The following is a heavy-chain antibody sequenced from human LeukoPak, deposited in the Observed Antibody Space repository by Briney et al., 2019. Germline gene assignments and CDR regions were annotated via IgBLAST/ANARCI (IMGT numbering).Heavy chain of an antibody. V-gene: IGHV3-43*02. CDR1: GFIFDNYA. D-gene: IGHD6-19*01. CDR3: ARESETSGWYDY. CDR2: ISGDGGST. Sequence: PGGSLRPSCAAPGFIFDNYAIHWVRQAPGKGLEWVSLISGDGGSTFYADSVRGRFTISRDNTRKSLSLQMSSLRSEDTALYYCARESETSGWYDYWGQGTLVTVSS. J-gene: IGHJ4*02.